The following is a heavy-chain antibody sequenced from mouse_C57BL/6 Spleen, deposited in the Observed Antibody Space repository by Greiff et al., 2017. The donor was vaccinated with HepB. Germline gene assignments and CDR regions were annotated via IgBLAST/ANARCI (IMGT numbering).Heavy chain of an antibody. CDR2: IYPGDGDT. V-gene: IGHV1-82*01. Sequence: QVHVKQSGPELVKPGASVKISCKASGYAFSSSWMNWVKQRPGKGLEWIGRIYPGDGDTNYNGKFKGKATLTADKSSSTAYMQLSSLTSEDSAVYFCARSGNYGSWYFDVWGTGTTVTVSS. D-gene: IGHD1-1*01. J-gene: IGHJ1*03. CDR1: GYAFSSSW. CDR3: ARSGNYGSWYFDV.